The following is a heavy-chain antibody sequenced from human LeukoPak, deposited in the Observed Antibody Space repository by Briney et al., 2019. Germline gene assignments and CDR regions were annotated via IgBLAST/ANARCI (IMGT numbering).Heavy chain of an antibody. D-gene: IGHD2-2*01. CDR1: GGTFSSYA. Sequence: SVKVSCKASGGTFSSYAISWVRQAPGQGLEWMGGIIPIFGTANYAQKFQGRVTITADESTSTAYMELSSLRSEDTAVYYCAGPVVPAALYAFDIRGQGTMVTVSS. J-gene: IGHJ3*02. V-gene: IGHV1-69*13. CDR3: AGPVVPAALYAFDI. CDR2: IIPIFGTA.